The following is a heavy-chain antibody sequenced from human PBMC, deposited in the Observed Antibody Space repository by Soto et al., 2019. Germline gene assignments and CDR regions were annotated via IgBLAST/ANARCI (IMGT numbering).Heavy chain of an antibody. CDR1: GITFSPYW. CDR2: IDQDGTEK. Sequence: EVQLVESGGGLVQPGGSLRLSCAVSGITFSPYWMNWVRQTPGKGLEWVAIIDQDGTEKIYVDSVKGRFTISRDNAKNSLYLQLNSLRVEDTAAYYCVGGGGWLPDYWGQGTLVTVSS. CDR3: VGGGGWLPDY. J-gene: IGHJ4*02. D-gene: IGHD6-19*01. V-gene: IGHV3-7*05.